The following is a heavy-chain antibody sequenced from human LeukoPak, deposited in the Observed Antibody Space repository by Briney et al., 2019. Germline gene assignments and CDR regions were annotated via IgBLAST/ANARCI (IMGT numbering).Heavy chain of an antibody. D-gene: IGHD4-23*01. J-gene: IGHJ3*02. V-gene: IGHV1-2*02. CDR3: ARSGTHGGFDI. CDR2: INPNSGDT. Sequence: ASVKVSCKASGYTFTGYYIHWVRQAPGQGLEWMGWINPNSGDTNYAQKFQGSVTMTRDTSISTAYMELSSERSDDTAVYYCARSGTHGGFDIWGQGTMVTVSS. CDR1: GYTFTGYY.